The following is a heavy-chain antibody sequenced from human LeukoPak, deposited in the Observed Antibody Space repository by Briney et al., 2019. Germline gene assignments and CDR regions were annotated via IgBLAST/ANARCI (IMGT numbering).Heavy chain of an antibody. CDR3: AREVWSPNYYYYGMDV. V-gene: IGHV4-39*07. CDR2: IYYSGST. J-gene: IGHJ6*02. D-gene: IGHD3-3*01. Sequence: SETLSLTCTVSGGSISSSSYYWGWIRQPPGKGLEWIGSIYYSGSTYYNPSLKSRVTMSVDTSKNQFSLKLSSVAAADTAVYYCAREVWSPNYYYYGMDVWGQGTTVTVSS. CDR1: GGSISSSSYY.